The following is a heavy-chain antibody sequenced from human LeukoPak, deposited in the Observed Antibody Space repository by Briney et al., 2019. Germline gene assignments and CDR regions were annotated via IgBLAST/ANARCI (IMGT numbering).Heavy chain of an antibody. CDR1: GFSFGSYS. CDR3: PRTAYDILAGYRPYFFDY. D-gene: IGHD3-9*01. CDR2: TSSTSSYK. V-gene: IGHV3-21*01. J-gene: IGHJ4*02. Sequence: PVGSLRLSCAASGFSFGSYSMDWVRQAPGKGLQWVSSTSSTSSYKYYADSVKGRFTVSRDNAKNSLYLQMNSLRAEDTVFFFKPRTAYDILAGYRPYFFDYWGQGTLVTVSS.